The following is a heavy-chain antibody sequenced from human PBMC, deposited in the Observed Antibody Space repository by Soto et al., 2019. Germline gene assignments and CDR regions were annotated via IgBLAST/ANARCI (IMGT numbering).Heavy chain of an antibody. CDR3: AREIYNYGGNSPFDY. Sequence: QVQLVQSGAEVKKPGASVKVSCKASGYTFTSYAMHWVRQAPGQRLEWMGWINAGNGNTKYSQKFQGRVTITRDTSESTAYMELSSLRSEDTAVYYCAREIYNYGGNSPFDYWGQGTLVTVSS. D-gene: IGHD4-17*01. V-gene: IGHV1-3*01. J-gene: IGHJ4*02. CDR2: INAGNGNT. CDR1: GYTFTSYA.